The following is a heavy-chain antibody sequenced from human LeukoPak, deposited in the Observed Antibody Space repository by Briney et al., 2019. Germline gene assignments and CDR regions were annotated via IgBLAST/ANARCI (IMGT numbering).Heavy chain of an antibody. CDR2: ISIGGDTT. CDR3: AKDVYYDFWSGYYKGLDY. J-gene: IGHJ4*02. Sequence: GGSLRLSCAASGFTFSSHGMCWVRQAPGRGLEWVSSISIGGDTTYSDSVKGRFTISRDNSKNTLYLQMNSLRAEDTAVYYCAKDVYYDFWSGYYKGLDYWGQGTLVTVSS. CDR1: GFTFSSHG. V-gene: IGHV3-23*01. D-gene: IGHD3-3*01.